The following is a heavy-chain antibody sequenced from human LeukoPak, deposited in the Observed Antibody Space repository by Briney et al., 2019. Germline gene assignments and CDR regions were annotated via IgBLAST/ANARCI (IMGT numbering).Heavy chain of an antibody. J-gene: IGHJ3*02. CDR1: GGSISSGSYY. D-gene: IGHD3-10*01. V-gene: IGHV4-61*02. CDR2: IYTSGST. CDR3: ARDSRGFYYGSGSYNDDAFDI. Sequence: SETLSLTCTVSGGSISSGSYYWSWIRQPAGKGLEWIGRIYTSGSTNYNPSLKSRVTISVDTSKNQFSLKLSSVTAADTAVYYCARDSRGFYYGSGSYNDDAFDIWGQGTMVTVSS.